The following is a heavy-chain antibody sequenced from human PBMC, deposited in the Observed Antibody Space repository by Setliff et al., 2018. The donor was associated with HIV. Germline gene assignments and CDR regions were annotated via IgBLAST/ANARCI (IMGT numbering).Heavy chain of an antibody. J-gene: IGHJ4*02. CDR1: GYTFTTYY. V-gene: IGHV1-46*01. D-gene: IGHD4-4*01. CDR3: APIDPFPHDYSNSSFDY. CDR2: INPSGGRT. Sequence: EASVKVSCKASGYTFTTYYMHWVRQAPGQGLEWMGIINPSGGRTSYAQKFQGRVTMTRDTSTSTVYMELSSLRSEDTAVYYCAPIDPFPHDYSNSSFDYWGQGTLVTVSS.